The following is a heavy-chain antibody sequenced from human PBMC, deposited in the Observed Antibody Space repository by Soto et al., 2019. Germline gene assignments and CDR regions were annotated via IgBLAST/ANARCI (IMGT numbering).Heavy chain of an antibody. CDR2: NYYSGIT. CDR1: GGSISSGGYY. V-gene: IGHV4-31*03. Sequence: SETLSLTCTVSGGSISSGGYYWTWIRQHPGKGLEWIGYNYYSGITYYNPSLKSRVTISLDTSKNQFSLKLSSVTAADTAVYYCARGSSIAGLYYGMDFPGQATTVTVSS. CDR3: ARGSSIAGLYYGMDF. D-gene: IGHD6-6*01. J-gene: IGHJ6*02.